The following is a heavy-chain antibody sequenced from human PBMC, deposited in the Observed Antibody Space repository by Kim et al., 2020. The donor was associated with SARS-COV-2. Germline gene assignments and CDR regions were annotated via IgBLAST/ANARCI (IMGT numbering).Heavy chain of an antibody. Sequence: SETLSLTCTVSGGSISSSSYYWGWIRQPPGKGLEWIGSIYYSGSTYYNPSLKSRVTISVDTSKNQFSLKLSSVTAADTAVYYCARDRLMVYAIRFNYYYG. D-gene: IGHD2-8*01. CDR3: ARDRLMVYAIRFNYYYG. V-gene: IGHV4-39*07. J-gene: IGHJ6*01. CDR1: GGSISSSSYY. CDR2: IYYSGST.